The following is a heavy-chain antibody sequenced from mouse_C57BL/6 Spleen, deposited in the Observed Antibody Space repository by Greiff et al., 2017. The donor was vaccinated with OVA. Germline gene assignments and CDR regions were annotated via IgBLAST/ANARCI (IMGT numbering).Heavy chain of an antibody. CDR3: ARERNYSAMDY. CDR2: IDPSDSYT. CDR1: GYTFTSYW. J-gene: IGHJ4*01. Sequence: QVQLQQSGAELVMPGASVKLSCKASGYTFTSYWMHWVKQRPGQGLEWIGEIDPSDSYTNYNQKFKGKSTLTVDKSSSTAYMQLSHLTSEDSAVYYCARERNYSAMDYWGQGTSVTVSS. V-gene: IGHV1-69*01.